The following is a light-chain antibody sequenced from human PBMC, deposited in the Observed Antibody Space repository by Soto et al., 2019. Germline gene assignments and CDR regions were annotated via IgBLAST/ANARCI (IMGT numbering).Light chain of an antibody. V-gene: IGKV3-15*01. J-gene: IGKJ1*01. CDR2: GAS. CDR1: QSVGSN. Sequence: EIVMTQSPATLSVSPGERATLSCRASQSVGSNLAWYQQKPGQAPRVLIYGASTRATGIPARFRGSGSGTEFTLTISSLQSEDFAIYFCQQYNNWPPDRTFGQGTKVEIK. CDR3: QQYNNWPPDRT.